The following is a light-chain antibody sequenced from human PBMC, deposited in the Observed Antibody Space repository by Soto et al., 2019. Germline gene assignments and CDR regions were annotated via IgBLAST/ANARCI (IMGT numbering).Light chain of an antibody. CDR2: GAS. V-gene: IGKV3-20*01. J-gene: IGKJ1*01. Sequence: EVVLTQSPATLSLSPGERATLSCRASQSVTRSSLAWYQQKPGQSPRLLISGASSRATGIPDRFSGGGSGTDFIFNITSLDPEDFAMYYCLHYGTAQWTFGQGTKVDI. CDR1: QSVTRSS. CDR3: LHYGTAQWT.